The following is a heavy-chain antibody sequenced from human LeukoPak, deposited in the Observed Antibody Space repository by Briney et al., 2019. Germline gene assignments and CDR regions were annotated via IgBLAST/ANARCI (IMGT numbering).Heavy chain of an antibody. V-gene: IGHV3-23*01. Sequence: GGSLRLSCAASGFTFSSYAMSWVRQAPGKGLEWVSLIRGSGDNTYYADSVEGRFTIARDNSKNTLHLQMNSLRAEDTAVYYCAKLNDNYYYYGMDVWGQGATVTVSS. CDR1: GFTFSSYA. J-gene: IGHJ6*02. CDR2: IRGSGDNT. D-gene: IGHD1-1*01. CDR3: AKLNDNYYYYGMDV.